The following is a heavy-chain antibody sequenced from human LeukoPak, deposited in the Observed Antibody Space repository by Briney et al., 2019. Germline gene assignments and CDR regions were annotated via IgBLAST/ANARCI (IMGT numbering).Heavy chain of an antibody. D-gene: IGHD2-8*01. CDR3: ARGPMVRLPVYAIDNWFDP. CDR2: IYYSGST. Sequence: SETLSLTCTVSGGSLSSYYWSWIRQPPGKGLEWIGYIYYSGSTNYNPSLKSRVTISVDTSKNQFSLKLSSVTAADTAVYYCARGPMVRLPVYAIDNWFDPWGQGTLVTVSS. CDR1: GGSLSSYY. V-gene: IGHV4-59*01. J-gene: IGHJ5*02.